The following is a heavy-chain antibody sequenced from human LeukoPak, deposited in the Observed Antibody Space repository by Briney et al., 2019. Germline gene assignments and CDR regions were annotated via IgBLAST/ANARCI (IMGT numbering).Heavy chain of an antibody. J-gene: IGHJ6*02. D-gene: IGHD2-15*01. CDR2: INHSGST. CDR3: ARHPRYCSGGSCYKGYYYYGMDV. Sequence: SETLSLTCAVYGGSFSGYYWSWIRQPPGKGREWSGEINHSGSTNYNPSLKSRVTISVDTSKNQFSLKLSSVPAADTAVYYCARHPRYCSGGSCYKGYYYYGMDVWGQGTTVTVSS. CDR1: GGSFSGYY. V-gene: IGHV4-34*01.